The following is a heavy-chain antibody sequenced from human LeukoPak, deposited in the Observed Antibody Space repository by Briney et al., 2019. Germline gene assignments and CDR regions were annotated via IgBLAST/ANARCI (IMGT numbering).Heavy chain of an antibody. CDR2: IYYSGST. CDR3: AREAGTPTGTDY. D-gene: IGHD1-14*01. V-gene: IGHV4-39*02. CDR1: GGSISSSSYY. Sequence: SETLSPTCTVSGGSISSSSYYWGWIRQPPGKGLEWIGSIYYSGSTYYNPSLKSRVTISVDTSKNQFSLKLSSVTAADSAVYYCAREAGTPTGTDYWGQGTLVTVSS. J-gene: IGHJ4*02.